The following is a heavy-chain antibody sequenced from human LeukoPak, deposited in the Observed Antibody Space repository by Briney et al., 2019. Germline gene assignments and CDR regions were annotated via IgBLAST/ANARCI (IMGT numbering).Heavy chain of an antibody. CDR2: ISYDGSNK. J-gene: IGHJ4*02. V-gene: IGHV3-30*03. Sequence: GGSLRLSCAASGFTLSSYDMHWVRQAPGKGVEWVTVISYDGSNKYYADSVKGRFTISRDNSKNTMYLQMNSLRAEDAAVYYCARIGGSGSYSGHYFDHWGQGTLVTVSS. CDR3: ARIGGSGSYSGHYFDH. CDR1: GFTLSSYD. D-gene: IGHD3-10*01.